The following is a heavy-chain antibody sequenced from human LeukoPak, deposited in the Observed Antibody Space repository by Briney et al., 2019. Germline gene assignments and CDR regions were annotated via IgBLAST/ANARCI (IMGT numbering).Heavy chain of an antibody. CDR2: ISSSSSYI. CDR1: GFTFSSYS. J-gene: IGHJ5*02. V-gene: IGHV3-21*01. CDR3: AGDIVVVPAAIDT. D-gene: IGHD2-2*01. Sequence: PGGSLRLSCAASGFTFSSYSMKWVRQAPGKGLEWVSSISSSSSYIYYADSVKGRFIISRDNAKNSLYLQMNSLRAEDTAVYYCAGDIVVVPAAIDTWGQGTLDTVSS.